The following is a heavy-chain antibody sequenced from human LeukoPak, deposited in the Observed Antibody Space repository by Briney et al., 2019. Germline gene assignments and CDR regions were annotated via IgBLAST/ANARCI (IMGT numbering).Heavy chain of an antibody. CDR2: IYYSGST. D-gene: IGHD1-26*01. Sequence: SETLSLTCTVSGGSLSSYYWSWIRQPPGKGLEWIGYIYYSGSTNYNPSLKSRVTISVDTSKNQFSLKLSSVTAADTAVYYCARDSGSYYPWYFDLWGRGTLVTVSS. V-gene: IGHV4-59*01. CDR3: ARDSGSYYPWYFDL. CDR1: GGSLSSYY. J-gene: IGHJ2*01.